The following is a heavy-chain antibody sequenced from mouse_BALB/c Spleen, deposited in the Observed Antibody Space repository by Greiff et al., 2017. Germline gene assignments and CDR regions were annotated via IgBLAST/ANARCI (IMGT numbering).Heavy chain of an antibody. V-gene: IGHV2-2*02. Sequence: VQGVESGPGLVQPSQSLSITCPVSGFSLTSYGVHWVRQSPGKGLEWLGVIWSGGSTDYNAAFISRLSISKDNSKSQVFFKMNSLQANDTAIYYCAGDYAMDYWGQGTSVTVSS. CDR2: IWSGGST. J-gene: IGHJ4*01. CDR3: AGDYAMDY. CDR1: GFSLTSYG.